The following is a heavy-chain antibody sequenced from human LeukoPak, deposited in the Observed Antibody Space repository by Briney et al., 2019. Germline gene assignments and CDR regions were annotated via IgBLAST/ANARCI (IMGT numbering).Heavy chain of an antibody. CDR2: ISSSSSYI. V-gene: IGHV3-21*01. CDR1: GFTFSSYS. D-gene: IGHD3-22*01. CDR3: ARVFANYYDSSGYSIPDY. J-gene: IGHJ4*02. Sequence: GGSLRLSCAASGFTFSSYSMNWVRQAPGKGLEWVSSISSSSSYIYYADSVKGRFTIFRDNAKNSLYLQVNSLRAEDTAVYYCARVFANYYDSSGYSIPDYWGQGTLVTVSS.